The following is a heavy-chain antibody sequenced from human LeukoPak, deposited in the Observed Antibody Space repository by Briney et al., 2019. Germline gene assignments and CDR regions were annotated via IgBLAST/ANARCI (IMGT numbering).Heavy chain of an antibody. J-gene: IGHJ4*02. CDR3: ARVGDSSGYLYYFDY. D-gene: IGHD3-22*01. V-gene: IGHV1-2*02. Sequence: ASVKVSCKASGYTFTGYYMHWVRQAPGQGLERMGWINPNSGGTNYAQKFQGRVTMTRDTSISTAYMELSRLRSDDTAVYYCARVGDSSGYLYYFDYWGQGTLVTVSS. CDR1: GYTFTGYY. CDR2: INPNSGGT.